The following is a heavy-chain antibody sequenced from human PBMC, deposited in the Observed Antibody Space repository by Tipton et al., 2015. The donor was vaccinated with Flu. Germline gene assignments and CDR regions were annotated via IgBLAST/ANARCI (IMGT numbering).Heavy chain of an antibody. CDR1: GGSIGSKNYY. D-gene: IGHD2-2*01. V-gene: IGHV4-39*01. Sequence: TLSLTCTVSGGSIGSKNYYWGWIRQPPGKGLEWIGSIYYREETYYNPSLKSRVTISVDTSKNQFSLRLSSVTAADTAVYYCGGGDCSGTSCVDYYAMGVWGQGTTVTVSS. CDR3: GGGDCSGTSCVDYYAMGV. CDR2: IYYREET. J-gene: IGHJ6*02.